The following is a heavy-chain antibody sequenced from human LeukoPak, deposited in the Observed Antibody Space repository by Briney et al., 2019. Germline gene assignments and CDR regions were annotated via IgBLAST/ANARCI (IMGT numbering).Heavy chain of an antibody. J-gene: IGHJ1*01. D-gene: IGHD6-25*01. CDR1: GYIFTGYY. V-gene: IGHV1-2*02. CDR3: ARGGSGSAEYIQH. Sequence: ASVKVSCKASGYIFTGYYMHWVRQAPGQGLEWMGWINPNSGGTNYAQKFQGRVTMTRDTSISTAYMELSRLRSDDTAVYYCARGGSGSAEYIQHWGQGTLVTVP. CDR2: INPNSGGT.